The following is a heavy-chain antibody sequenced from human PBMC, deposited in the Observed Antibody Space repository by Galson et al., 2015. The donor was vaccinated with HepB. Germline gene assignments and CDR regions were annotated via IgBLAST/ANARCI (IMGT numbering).Heavy chain of an antibody. CDR1: VGSISSSSYY. J-gene: IGHJ6*02. V-gene: IGHV4-39*01. D-gene: IGHD3-16*01. CDR3: ARHGDGLVKNYYYYYGMDV. CDR2: IYYSGST. Sequence: ETLSLTCTVSVGSISSSSYYWGWIRQPPGKGLEWIGSIYYSGSTYYNPSLKSRVTISVDTSKNQFSLKLSSVTAADTAVYYCARHGDGLVKNYYYYYGMDVWGQGTTVTVSS.